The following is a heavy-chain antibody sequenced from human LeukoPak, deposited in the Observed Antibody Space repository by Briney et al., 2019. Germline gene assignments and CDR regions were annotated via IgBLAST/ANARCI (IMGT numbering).Heavy chain of an antibody. V-gene: IGHV4-59*01. J-gene: IGHJ6*03. CDR1: GGSISSYY. Sequence: SETLSLTCTVSGGSISSYYWSWIRQPPGKGLEWIGYIYYSGSTNYNPSLKSRVTISVDTSKNQFSLKLSSVTAADTAVYYCARRVANAYCMDVWGKGTTVTVSS. D-gene: IGHD5-12*01. CDR3: ARRVANAYCMDV. CDR2: IYYSGST.